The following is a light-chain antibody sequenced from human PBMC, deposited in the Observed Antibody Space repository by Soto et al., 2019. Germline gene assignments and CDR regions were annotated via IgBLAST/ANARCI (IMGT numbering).Light chain of an antibody. CDR3: SSYTSSSTLV. V-gene: IGLV2-14*01. Sequence: QSALTQPASVSGSPGQSITISCTGTSSDVGGYNYVSWYQQHPGKAPKLMIYDVSNRPSGVSSRFSGSKSDNTASLTISGLQAEEEADYYCSSYTSSSTLVFGGGTKVTVL. CDR1: SSDVGGYNY. J-gene: IGLJ2*01. CDR2: DVS.